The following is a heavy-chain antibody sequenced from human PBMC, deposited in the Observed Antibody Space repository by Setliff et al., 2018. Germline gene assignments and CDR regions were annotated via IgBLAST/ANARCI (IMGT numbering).Heavy chain of an antibody. V-gene: IGHV3-7*01. CDR2: IKQDGSDK. D-gene: IGHD1-7*01. CDR1: GFIFSTYW. J-gene: IGHJ4*02. CDR3: ARGSLSGTTYPSDY. Sequence: QPGGSLRLSCAASGFIFSTYWMSWVRQAPGKGLEWVANIKQDGSDKYYVDSLKGRLTVSRDNAKNSLYLQLDSLTADDTAVYYCARGSLSGTTYPSDYWGQGTLVTVSS.